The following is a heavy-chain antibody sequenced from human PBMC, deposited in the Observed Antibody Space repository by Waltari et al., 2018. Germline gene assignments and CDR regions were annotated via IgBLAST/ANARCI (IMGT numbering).Heavy chain of an antibody. CDR3: AKDRSKGQQLVFDY. J-gene: IGHJ4*02. V-gene: IGHV3-43D*04. CDR1: GFTFDDYA. CDR2: ISWDGGST. D-gene: IGHD6-13*01. Sequence: EVQLVESGGVVVQPGGSLRLPCAASGFTFDDYAMPWVRQAPGKGLEWVSLISWDGGSTYYADSVKGRFTISRDNSKNSLYLQMNSLRAEDTALYYCAKDRSKGQQLVFDYWGQGTLVTVSS.